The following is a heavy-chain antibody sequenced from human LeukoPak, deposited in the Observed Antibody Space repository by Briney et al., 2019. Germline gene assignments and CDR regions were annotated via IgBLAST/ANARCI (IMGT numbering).Heavy chain of an antibody. CDR1: GFTFSSYE. CDR3: AKDLTVRGELCY. V-gene: IGHV3-23*01. Sequence: GGSLRLSCAASGFTFSSYEMNWVRQAPGKGLEWVSAISGSGGSTYYADSVKGRFTISRDNSKNTLYLQMNSLRAEDTAVYYCAKDLTVRGELCYWGQGTLVTVSS. CDR2: ISGSGGST. D-gene: IGHD3-10*01. J-gene: IGHJ4*02.